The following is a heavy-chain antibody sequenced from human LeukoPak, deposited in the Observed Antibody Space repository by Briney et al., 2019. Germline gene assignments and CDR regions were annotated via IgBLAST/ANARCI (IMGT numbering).Heavy chain of an antibody. CDR2: INPNSGGT. CDR3: ARGFNCGGDCYDSTNNYYYYYMDV. CDR1: GYTFTGYY. D-gene: IGHD2-21*02. J-gene: IGHJ6*03. Sequence: ASVTVSCKASGYTFTGYYMHWVRQAPGQGLEWMGWINPNSGGTNYAQKFQGRVTMTRDTSISTAYMELSRLRSDDTAVYYCARGFNCGGDCYDSTNNYYYYYMDVWGKGTTVTVSS. V-gene: IGHV1-2*02.